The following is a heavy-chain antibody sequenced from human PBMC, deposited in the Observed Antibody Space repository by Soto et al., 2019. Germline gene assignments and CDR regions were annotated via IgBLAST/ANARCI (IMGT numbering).Heavy chain of an antibody. CDR3: ARGGLGYGSSTSCYTLFSRYYYGMDV. V-gene: IGHV4-34*01. D-gene: IGHD2-2*02. CDR1: GGSFSGYD. CDR2: INHSGST. J-gene: IGHJ6*02. Sequence: SETLSLTCAVYGGSFSGYDWHWIRQPPGKGLEWIGEINHSGSTKYNPSLKSRVTISVDTSKNQFSLKLSSVTAADTAVYYCARGGLGYGSSTSCYTLFSRYYYGMDVWGQGTTVTVSS.